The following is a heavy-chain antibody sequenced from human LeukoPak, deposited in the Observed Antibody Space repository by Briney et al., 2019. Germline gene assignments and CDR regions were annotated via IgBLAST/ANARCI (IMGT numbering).Heavy chain of an antibody. CDR1: GGSISSSSYY. CDR2: IYYSGST. D-gene: IGHD3-10*01. CDR3: ARGQYYYGSGSH. J-gene: IGHJ4*02. Sequence: PSETLSLTCTVSGGSISSSSYYWGWIRQPPGKGLEWIGSIYYSGSTYYNPSLKSRVTISVDTSKNQFSLKLSSVTAADTAVYYCARGQYYYGSGSHWGQGTLVTVSS. V-gene: IGHV4-39*01.